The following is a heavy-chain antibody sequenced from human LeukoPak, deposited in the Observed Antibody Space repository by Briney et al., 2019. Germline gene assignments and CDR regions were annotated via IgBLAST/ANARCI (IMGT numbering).Heavy chain of an antibody. V-gene: IGHV3-23*01. CDR1: GFTFSTYA. Sequence: GGSLRLSCVASGFTFSTYAMSWVRQAPGKGLEWVSDISDSGSNTYYADSVKGRFTISRDNFKNTLYLQMSSLRAEDTAVYFCAKIRGYSYGYGDYWGQGTLVTVSS. CDR3: AKIRGYSYGYGDY. CDR2: ISDSGSNT. D-gene: IGHD5-18*01. J-gene: IGHJ4*02.